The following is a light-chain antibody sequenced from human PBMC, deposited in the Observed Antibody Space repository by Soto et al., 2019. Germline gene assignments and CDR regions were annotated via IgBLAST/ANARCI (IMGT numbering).Light chain of an antibody. CDR3: QSHDSSLHASV. Sequence: QSVLTQPPSVSGAPGQRVTISCTGSCSNIGAGYDVHWYLQLPGTAPKLLIYGNTNRPSGVPDRFSGSKSGSSASLAITGLQAEDEADYYCQSHDSSLHASVFGTGTKLTVL. CDR1: CSNIGAGYD. CDR2: GNT. J-gene: IGLJ1*01. V-gene: IGLV1-40*01.